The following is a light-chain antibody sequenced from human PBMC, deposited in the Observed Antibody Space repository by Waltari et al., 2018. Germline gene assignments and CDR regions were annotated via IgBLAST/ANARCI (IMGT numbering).Light chain of an antibody. Sequence: QSVLTQPPSMSAAPGQKVTLSCSGGRSNIETNYVAWYQKVPGTAPKLLIYENDRRAPGIPARFSGSKSGTSATLDIIGLQTGDEADYYCATWDVRLTIILFGGGTKLTVL. CDR3: ATWDVRLTIIL. J-gene: IGLJ2*01. CDR2: END. V-gene: IGLV1-51*02. CDR1: RSNIETNY.